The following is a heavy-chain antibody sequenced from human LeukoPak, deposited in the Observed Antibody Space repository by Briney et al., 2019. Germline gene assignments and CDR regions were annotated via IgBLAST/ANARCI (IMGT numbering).Heavy chain of an antibody. CDR1: GGSISSGDYY. D-gene: IGHD6-13*01. CDR3: GRETIAATGTSVFFDY. J-gene: IGHJ4*02. Sequence: SETLCLTCTVSGGSISSGDYYWSWIRQPPGKGLEWIGYIYYSGSTYYNPSLKSRVTISVDTSKNQFSLKLSSVTAADTAVYYCGRETIAATGTSVFFDYWGQGTLVTVSS. CDR2: IYYSGST. V-gene: IGHV4-30-4*02.